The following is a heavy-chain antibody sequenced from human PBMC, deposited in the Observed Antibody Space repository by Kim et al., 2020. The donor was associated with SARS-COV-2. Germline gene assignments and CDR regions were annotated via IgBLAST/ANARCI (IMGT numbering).Heavy chain of an antibody. V-gene: IGHV1-69*13. CDR1: GGTFSSYA. J-gene: IGHJ4*02. CDR3: ARATLTYHYGSGSYSVGYFDY. CDR2: IIPIFGTA. D-gene: IGHD3-10*01. Sequence: SVKVSCKASGGTFSSYAISWVRQAPGQGLEWMGGIIPIFGTANYAQKFQGRVTITADESTSTAYMELSSLRSEDTAVYYCARATLTYHYGSGSYSVGYFDYWGQGTLVTVSS.